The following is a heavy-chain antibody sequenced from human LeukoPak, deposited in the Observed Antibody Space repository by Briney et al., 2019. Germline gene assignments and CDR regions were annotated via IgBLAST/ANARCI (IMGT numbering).Heavy chain of an antibody. D-gene: IGHD5-24*01. V-gene: IGHV3-30*02. CDR3: AEDVRGDGHRYFDY. J-gene: IGHJ4*02. CDR2: LGYDGTTK. CDR1: GFPLTNYG. Sequence: GGPLRLSYTVSGFPLTNYGIQWARQAPGKGVVWVAFLGYDGTTKYFGASEKRRFTISRDTSKNTVYLQMNTLRLEDTAVYYCAEDVRGDGHRYFDYWGQGTLVTVSS.